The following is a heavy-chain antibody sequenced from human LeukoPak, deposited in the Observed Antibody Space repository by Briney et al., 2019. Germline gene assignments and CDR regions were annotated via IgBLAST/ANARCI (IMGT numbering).Heavy chain of an antibody. D-gene: IGHD5-12*01. J-gene: IGHJ6*02. CDR2: ISSSGSTI. V-gene: IGHV3-48*03. Sequence: PGGSLRLSCAASGFTFSSYEMNWVRQAPGKGLEWVSYISSSGSTIYYADSVKGRFTISRDNAKNSLNLQMNSLRAEDTAVYYCARDGYGYVVHYGMDVWGQGTTVTVSS. CDR3: ARDGYGYVVHYGMDV. CDR1: GFTFSSYE.